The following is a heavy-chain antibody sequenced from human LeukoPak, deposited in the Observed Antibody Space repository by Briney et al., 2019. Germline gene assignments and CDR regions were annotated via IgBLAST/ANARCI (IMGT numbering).Heavy chain of an antibody. D-gene: IGHD3-16*02. CDR1: GYTFTSYG. Sequence: ASVNVSCKASGYTFTSYGISWVRQAPGQGLEGMGWISAYNGNTNYAQKLQGRVTLTTDTSTRTAYMELRSLRSDDTAVYYCARAAWYYDYVWGSYRQFDYWGQGTLVTVSS. V-gene: IGHV1-18*04. CDR2: ISAYNGNT. CDR3: ARAAWYYDYVWGSYRQFDY. J-gene: IGHJ4*02.